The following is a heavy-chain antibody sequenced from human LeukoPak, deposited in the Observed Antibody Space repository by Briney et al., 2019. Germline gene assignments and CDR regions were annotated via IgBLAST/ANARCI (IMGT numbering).Heavy chain of an antibody. V-gene: IGHV4-4*02. CDR3: ATEQADILTGYSLGFDY. D-gene: IGHD3-9*01. Sequence: PSETLSLTCAVSGGSISSRNWWSWVRQPPGKGLEWIGEIYHSGSTNYNPSLKTRVTISADKSKNQFSLKLSSVTAADTAVYYCATEQADILTGYSLGFDYWGQGTLVTVSS. CDR1: GGSISSRNW. J-gene: IGHJ4*02. CDR2: IYHSGST.